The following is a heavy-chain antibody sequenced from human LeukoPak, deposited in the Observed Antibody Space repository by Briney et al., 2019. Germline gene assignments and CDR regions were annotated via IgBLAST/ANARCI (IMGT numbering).Heavy chain of an antibody. D-gene: IGHD1-26*01. CDR2: INPNSGGT. CDR3: ARPWELDAFDI. J-gene: IGHJ3*02. CDR1: GYTFTGYY. Sequence: APVKVSCKASGYTFTGYYMHWVRQAPGQGLEWMGWINPNSGGTNYAQKFQGRVTMTRDTSISTTYMELSRLRSDDTAVYYCARPWELDAFDIWGQGTMVTVSS. V-gene: IGHV1-2*02.